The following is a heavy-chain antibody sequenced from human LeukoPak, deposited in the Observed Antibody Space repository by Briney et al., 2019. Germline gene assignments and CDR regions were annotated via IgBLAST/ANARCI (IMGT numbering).Heavy chain of an antibody. CDR3: ARGRSAYYDSSGYYYMYDYYYYMDV. CDR1: GGSISRYC. V-gene: IGHV4-59*01. J-gene: IGHJ6*03. D-gene: IGHD3-22*01. Sequence: SETLSLTCTVAGGSISRYCWSWVRQPPGKGREWIGYIYYSVSTNYNPSLKSRVPISVETSKNQFSLKLSSVTAEDTAVYYCARGRSAYYDSSGYYYMYDYYYYMDVWGKGTTVTVSS. CDR2: IYYSVST.